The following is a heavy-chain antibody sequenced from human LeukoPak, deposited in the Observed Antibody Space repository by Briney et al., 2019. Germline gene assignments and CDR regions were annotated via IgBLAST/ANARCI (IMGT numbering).Heavy chain of an antibody. CDR3: ARVVVVAATDY. J-gene: IGHJ4*02. Sequence: GGSLRLSCAASGFTFSSYSMNWVRQGPGKGLEWVSYISSSSSTIYYADSVKGRFTISRDNAKNSLYLQMNSLRAEDTAVYYCARVVVVAATDYWGQGTLVTVSS. CDR2: ISSSSSTI. CDR1: GFTFSSYS. D-gene: IGHD2-15*01. V-gene: IGHV3-48*04.